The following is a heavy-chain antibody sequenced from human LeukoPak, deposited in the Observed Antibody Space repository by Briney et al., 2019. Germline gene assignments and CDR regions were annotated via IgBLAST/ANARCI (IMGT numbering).Heavy chain of an antibody. V-gene: IGHV1-46*01. CDR3: AREGAAEAKNFDY. J-gene: IGHJ4*02. CDR2: INLNAVTT. CDR1: GGTFSSYA. Sequence: ASVKVSCKASGGTFSSYAISWVRQAPGQGLEWVGIINLNAVTTRYAQKFQGRITVTRDTSTSTVYMELSSLRSEDTAAYFCAREGAAEAKNFDYWGQGTLVIVSS. D-gene: IGHD6-25*01.